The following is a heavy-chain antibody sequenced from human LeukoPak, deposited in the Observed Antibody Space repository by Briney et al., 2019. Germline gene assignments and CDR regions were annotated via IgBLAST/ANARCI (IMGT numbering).Heavy chain of an antibody. CDR3: ARSHDYGGHCFFDY. CDR1: GFTFSDYY. V-gene: IGHV3-11*01. J-gene: IGHJ4*02. Sequence: GGSLRLSCAASGFTFSDYYMSWIRQAPGKGLEWISYISSSGSTKYYADSVKGRFTISRDNAKNSVSLQMNSLRAEDTAVYYCARSHDYGGHCFFDYWGQGTLVTVSS. CDR2: ISSSGSTK. D-gene: IGHD4-23*01.